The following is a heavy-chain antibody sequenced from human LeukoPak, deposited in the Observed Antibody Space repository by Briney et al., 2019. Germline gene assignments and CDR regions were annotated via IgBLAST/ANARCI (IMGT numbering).Heavy chain of an antibody. V-gene: IGHV4-34*01. Sequence: SETLSLTCAVYGGSFSGYSWNWIRQPPVKGLEWIGEINHSGGTNYNPSLKSRVTISVDTSKKQFSLKLSSVTAADTALYYCARGVDYYGVWGQGTLVTVSS. CDR2: INHSGGT. D-gene: IGHD3-10*01. CDR3: ARGVDYYGV. CDR1: GGSFSGYS. J-gene: IGHJ4*02.